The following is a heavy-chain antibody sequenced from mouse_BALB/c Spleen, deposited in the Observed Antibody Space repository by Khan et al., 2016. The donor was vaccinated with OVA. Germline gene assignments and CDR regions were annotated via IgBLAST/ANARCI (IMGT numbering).Heavy chain of an antibody. J-gene: IGHJ2*01. CDR3: ARNAYFGNNFDT. D-gene: IGHD2-10*01. CDR1: GYTFTNSW. V-gene: IGHV1S81*02. Sequence: QVQLQQSGAELVKPGASVKLSCKASGYTFTNSWVHWVKQRPGQGLEWIGEVYPGDGRADYNEKFKTKATLTVDKSPNTAFMQLNRLTSEDAAFCAGARNAYFGNNFDTWGQGTTRTVSS. CDR2: VYPGDGRA.